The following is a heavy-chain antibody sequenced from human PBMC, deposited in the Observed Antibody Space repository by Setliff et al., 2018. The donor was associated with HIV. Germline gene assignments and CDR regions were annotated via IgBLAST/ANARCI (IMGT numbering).Heavy chain of an antibody. V-gene: IGHV4-39*07. CDR3: AAQDLAEVRWYYMDY. J-gene: IGHJ4*02. CDR1: GGFLSRSTYY. Sequence: SETLSLTCTVSGGFLSRSTYYWGWIRQPPGKGLEWIGALSSNGNTYYNPSLKSRVTISIDSSKNLFSLRLNSLTAADTAVYYCAAQDLAEVRWYYMDYWGQGAPVTVSS. D-gene: IGHD2-15*01. CDR2: LSSNGNT.